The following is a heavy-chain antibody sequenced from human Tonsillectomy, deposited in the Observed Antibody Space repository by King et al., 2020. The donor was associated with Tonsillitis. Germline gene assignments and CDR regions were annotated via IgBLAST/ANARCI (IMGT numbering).Heavy chain of an antibody. D-gene: IGHD3-3*01. CDR2: IYYSGST. CDR1: GGSISSYY. Sequence: QLQESGPGLVKPSETLSLTCTVSGGSISSYYWSWIRQPPGKGLEWIGYIYYSGSTNYNPSLKSRVTISVDTSKNQFSLKLSSVTAADTAVYYCARISYYFWSGDRANWFDPWGQGTLVTVSS. J-gene: IGHJ5*02. V-gene: IGHV4-59*01. CDR3: ARISYYFWSGDRANWFDP.